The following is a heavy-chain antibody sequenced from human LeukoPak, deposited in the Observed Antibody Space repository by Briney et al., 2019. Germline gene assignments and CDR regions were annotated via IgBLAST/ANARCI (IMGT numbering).Heavy chain of an antibody. J-gene: IGHJ5*02. V-gene: IGHV3-21*05. D-gene: IGHD6-19*01. Sequence: GGSLRLSCAASGFTFSSYWMSWVRQAPGKGLEWVSYISSSSSYTNYADSVKGRFTISRDNAKNSLYLQMNSLRAEDTAVYYWARQGDSSGWYNWFDPWGQGTLVTVSS. CDR1: GFTFSSYW. CDR3: ARQGDSSGWYNWFDP. CDR2: ISSSSSYT.